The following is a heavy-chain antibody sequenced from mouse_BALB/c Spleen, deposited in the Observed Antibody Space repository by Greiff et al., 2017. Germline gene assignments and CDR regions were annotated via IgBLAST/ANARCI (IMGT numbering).Heavy chain of an antibody. Sequence: VQLQQSGAELVKPGASVKLSCTASGFNIKDTYMHWVKQRPEQGLEWIGRIDPANGNTKYDPKFQGKATITADTSSNTAYLQLSSLTSEDTAVYYCARTRATYAMDYWGQGTSVTVSS. J-gene: IGHJ4*01. V-gene: IGHV14-3*02. D-gene: IGHD3-1*01. CDR3: ARTRATYAMDY. CDR2: IDPANGNT. CDR1: GFNIKDTY.